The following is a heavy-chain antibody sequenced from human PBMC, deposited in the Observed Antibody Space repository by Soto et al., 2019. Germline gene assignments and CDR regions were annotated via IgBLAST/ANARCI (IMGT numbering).Heavy chain of an antibody. V-gene: IGHV1-18*01. D-gene: IGHD3-22*01. CDR3: ARGSMGPMIVGGFDY. CDR1: GYTFTSYG. Sequence: ASVKVSCKASGYTFTSYGISWVRQAPGQGLEWMGWISAYNGNTNYAQKLQGRVTMTTDKSTSTAYMELRSLGSDDTAVYYCARGSMGPMIVGGFDYWGQGTLVTVSS. CDR2: ISAYNGNT. J-gene: IGHJ4*02.